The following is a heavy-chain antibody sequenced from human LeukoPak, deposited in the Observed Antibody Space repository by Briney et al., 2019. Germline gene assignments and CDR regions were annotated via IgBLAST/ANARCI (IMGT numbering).Heavy chain of an antibody. CDR2: TRADRT. Sequence: GGSLRLSCAASGFTFSSYAMSWVRQAPGKGLEWVSGTRADRTHYADFVKGRFTISRDNSKNTLYLQMNSLRAEDTAVYYCAKLKADSSYAFDIWGQGTMVTVSS. V-gene: IGHV3-23*01. CDR1: GFTFSSYA. D-gene: IGHD4-11*01. J-gene: IGHJ3*02. CDR3: AKLKADSSYAFDI.